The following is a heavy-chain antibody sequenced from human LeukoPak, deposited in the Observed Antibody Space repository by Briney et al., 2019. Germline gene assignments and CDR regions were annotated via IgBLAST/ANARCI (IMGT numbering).Heavy chain of an antibody. J-gene: IGHJ4*02. V-gene: IGHV3-23*01. CDR2: ISSNGDFT. CDR1: GFAFSTYA. D-gene: IGHD2-15*01. Sequence: QPGGSLRLSCAASGFAFSTYAMSWVRQAPGKGLEWVSAISSNGDFTYYADSVRGRFTISRDNFKNTVFLQMNGLRADDRAVYYCATVKRDCSGGTCYSYDYWGQGTLVTVSS. CDR3: ATVKRDCSGGTCYSYDY.